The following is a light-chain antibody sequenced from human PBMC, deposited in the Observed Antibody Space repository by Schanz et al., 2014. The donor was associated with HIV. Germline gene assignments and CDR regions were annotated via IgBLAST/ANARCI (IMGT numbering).Light chain of an antibody. Sequence: EIVLTQSPGTLSLSPGERATLSCRASQSVSSSYLAWYQQKPGQAPRLLIYGASSRATGIPDRFTGSGSGTDFTLTISSLQAEDVAVYYCQQYVRVPVTFGGGTKMEIK. CDR3: QQYVRVPVT. CDR1: QSVSSSY. CDR2: GAS. J-gene: IGKJ4*01. V-gene: IGKV3-20*01.